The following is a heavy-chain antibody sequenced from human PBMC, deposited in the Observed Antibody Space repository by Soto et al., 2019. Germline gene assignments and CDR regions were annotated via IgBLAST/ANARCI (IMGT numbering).Heavy chain of an antibody. V-gene: IGHV3-11*03. J-gene: IGHJ4*02. CDR1: GFTLSDHY. CDR3: SKHYTHEAFGYKRFEY. CDR2: SSNSGSFT. D-gene: IGHD2-2*02. Sequence: PGGSLRLSCAASGFTLSDHYMSWIRQAPGKGLEWIGYSSNSGSFTRYADSVKGRFTISRDNSKNTLSLTMNNVRAEDTAVYYCSKHYTHEAFGYKRFEYLWPATLVTI.